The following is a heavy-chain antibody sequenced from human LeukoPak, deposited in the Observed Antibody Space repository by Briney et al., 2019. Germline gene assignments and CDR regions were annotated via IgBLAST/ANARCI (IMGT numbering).Heavy chain of an antibody. D-gene: IGHD5-18*01. J-gene: IGHJ5*02. CDR3: ARHSPPRYSYGNWFDP. Sequence: PSETLSLTCTVSGGSISSSSYYWGWIRQPPGKGLEWIGSIYYSGSTHYNPSLKSRVTISVDTSKNQFSLKLSSVTAADTAVYYCARHSPPRYSYGNWFDPWGQGTLVTVSS. CDR1: GGSISSSSYY. V-gene: IGHV4-39*01. CDR2: IYYSGST.